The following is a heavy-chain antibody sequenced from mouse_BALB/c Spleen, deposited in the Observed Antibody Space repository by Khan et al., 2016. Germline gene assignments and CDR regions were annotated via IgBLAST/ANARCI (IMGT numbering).Heavy chain of an antibody. CDR3: GRDRYDY. D-gene: IGHD2-14*01. Sequence: EVELVESGGGLVQPGGSRKLSCAASGFTFSSFGMHWVRQAPEKGLEWVAYISRDSSTKYYADTVKGRFTISRGNPKHTLFLQMTRLRSEDTTLFYCGRDRYDYWGQGTTLPVSS. J-gene: IGHJ2*01. V-gene: IGHV5-17*02. CDR1: GFTFSSFG. CDR2: ISRDSSTK.